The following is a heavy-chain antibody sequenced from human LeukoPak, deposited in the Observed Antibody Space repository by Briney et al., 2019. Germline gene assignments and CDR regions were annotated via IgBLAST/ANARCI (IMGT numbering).Heavy chain of an antibody. CDR3: ARDCEHSYGRYFDF. CDR1: GGYIGTYH. Sequence: PSETLSLTCTVSGGYIGTYHWIWIRQPPGKGLEWIGDIQAIGNTGYNPSLKSRVTISVDTSKNQFSLRLSSVTAADTAVYYCARDCEHSYGRYFDFWGQGALVTVSS. J-gene: IGHJ4*02. V-gene: IGHV4-4*09. CDR2: IQAIGNT. D-gene: IGHD5-18*01.